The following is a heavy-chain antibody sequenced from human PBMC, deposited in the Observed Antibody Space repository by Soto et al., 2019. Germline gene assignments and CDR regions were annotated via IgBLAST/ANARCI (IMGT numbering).Heavy chain of an antibody. J-gene: IGHJ6*02. CDR3: ARDRVEETTFVNYYNGVDV. V-gene: IGHV4-34*01. Sequence: SETLSLTCAVYGAPFSSRSFSGYYWSWIRQPPGKGLEWIGEINDSGSINYNPSLKSRVTISADPSKNQFFLKVNSVIAADTAVYYCARDRVEETTFVNYYNGVDVWGQGTTVTVSS. CDR1: GAPFSSRSFSGYY. D-gene: IGHD1-7*01. CDR2: INDSGSI.